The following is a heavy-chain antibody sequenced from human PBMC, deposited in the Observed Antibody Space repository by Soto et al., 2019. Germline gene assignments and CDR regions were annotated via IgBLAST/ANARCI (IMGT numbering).Heavy chain of an antibody. V-gene: IGHV3-7*05. J-gene: IGHJ4*02. CDR2: IKQDGSEK. D-gene: IGHD4-17*01. CDR1: GFPFSSYW. Sequence: PWGSLSLSCAASGFPFSSYWMSWVLQATGKGLEWVANIKQDGSEKYYVDSVKGRFTISRDNAKNSLYLQMNSLRAEYTAVYYCARAGFATGPFNFDNWGQGTLVTLSS. CDR3: ARAGFATGPFNFDN.